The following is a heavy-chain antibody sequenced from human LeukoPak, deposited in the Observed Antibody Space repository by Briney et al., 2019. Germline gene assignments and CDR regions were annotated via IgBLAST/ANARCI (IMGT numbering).Heavy chain of an antibody. D-gene: IGHD5/OR15-5a*01. V-gene: IGHV3-33*01. CDR3: ARGGLGGMDV. Sequence: GRSLRLSCAASGFTFSSNGMHWVRQAPGKGLEWVGIIWYDGSNKYYADSVKGRFTISRDNSKNTLYLQMNSLRAEDTAVYYCARGGLGGMDVWGQGTTVTVSS. J-gene: IGHJ6*02. CDR2: IWYDGSNK. CDR1: GFTFSSNG.